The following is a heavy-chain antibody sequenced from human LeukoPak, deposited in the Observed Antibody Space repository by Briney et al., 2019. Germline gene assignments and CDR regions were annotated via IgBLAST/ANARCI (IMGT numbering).Heavy chain of an antibody. V-gene: IGHV5-51*01. CDR1: GYSFTGYW. CDR2: IYPSDSDT. J-gene: IGHJ4*02. CDR3: ASLVTRTY. Sequence: GEPLKISCKGSGYSFTGYWIGWVRQMPGKGLEWMGIIYPSDSDTRYSPSFQGQVTISADKSISTAYLQWSSLKASDSGMYYCASLVTRTYWGQGTLVTVSS. D-gene: IGHD1-26*01.